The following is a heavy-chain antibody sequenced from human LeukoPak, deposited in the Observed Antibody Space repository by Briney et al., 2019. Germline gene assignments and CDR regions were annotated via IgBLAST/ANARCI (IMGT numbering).Heavy chain of an antibody. CDR2: VSESGGST. CDR3: AKGFPDSSGYLDY. D-gene: IGHD3-22*01. Sequence: GGSLRLSCVASGFTFSTYVMGWVRQVPGKGLEWVSSVSESGGSTYYADSVKGRFTISRGNSKNTLYLQMNSLRAEDTAVYYCAKGFPDSSGYLDYWGQGTLVTVSS. J-gene: IGHJ4*02. CDR1: GFTFSTYV. V-gene: IGHV3-23*01.